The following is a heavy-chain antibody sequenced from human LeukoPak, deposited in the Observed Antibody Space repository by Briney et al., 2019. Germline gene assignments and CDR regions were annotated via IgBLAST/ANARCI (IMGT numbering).Heavy chain of an antibody. D-gene: IGHD1-1*01. Sequence: PSETLSLTCAVYGGSFSGYYWSWIRQPPGKGLEWIGEINHSGSTNYNPSLKSRVTISVDTSKNQFSLKLSSVTAADTAVYYCASERRGGYYFDYWGQGTLVTVSS. CDR1: GGSFSGYY. V-gene: IGHV4-34*01. J-gene: IGHJ4*02. CDR2: INHSGST. CDR3: ASERRGGYYFDY.